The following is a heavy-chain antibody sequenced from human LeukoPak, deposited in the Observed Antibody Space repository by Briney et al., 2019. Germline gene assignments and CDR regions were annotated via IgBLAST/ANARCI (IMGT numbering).Heavy chain of an antibody. Sequence: SDTLSLTCAVSGYSITSSSWWGWIRQPPGKGLEWIGYIYHSGTTYYNPSLQSRVTMSVDTSKNQFSLKLSSVTAVDAAVYYCARKENVYYYFDYWGQGTLVTVSS. J-gene: IGHJ4*02. CDR1: GYSITSSSW. CDR3: ARKENVYYYFDY. D-gene: IGHD3-10*01. V-gene: IGHV4-28*01. CDR2: IYHSGTT.